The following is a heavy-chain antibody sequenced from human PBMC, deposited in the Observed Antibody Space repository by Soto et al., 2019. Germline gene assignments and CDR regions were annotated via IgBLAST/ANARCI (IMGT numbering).Heavy chain of an antibody. CDR2: IKQDGSEK. CDR1: GFTFSSYW. Sequence: PGGSLRLSCAASGFTFSSYWMSWVRQAPGKGLEWVANIKQDGSEKYYVDSVKGRFTISRDNAKNSLYLQMNSLRAEDTAVYYCARSPSYYDFWSGYCIEPPPGHYYFDYWGQGTLVTVSS. J-gene: IGHJ4*02. V-gene: IGHV3-7*01. CDR3: ARSPSYYDFWSGYCIEPPPGHYYFDY. D-gene: IGHD3-3*01.